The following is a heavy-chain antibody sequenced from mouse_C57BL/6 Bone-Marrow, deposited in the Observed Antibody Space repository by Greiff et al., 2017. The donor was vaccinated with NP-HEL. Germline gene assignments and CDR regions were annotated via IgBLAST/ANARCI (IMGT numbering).Heavy chain of an antibody. CDR2: INYDGSST. V-gene: IGHV5-16*01. CDR3: ARDAGTGTEAYWYFDV. D-gene: IGHD4-1*01. CDR1: GFTFSDYY. J-gene: IGHJ1*03. Sequence: EVMLVESEGGLVQPGRSLKLSCTASGFTFSDYYMAWVRQVPEKGLEWVANINYDGSSTYYLDSLKSRFIISSDNAKNILYLQMSSLKSEDTATYYCARDAGTGTEAYWYFDVWGTGTTVTVAS.